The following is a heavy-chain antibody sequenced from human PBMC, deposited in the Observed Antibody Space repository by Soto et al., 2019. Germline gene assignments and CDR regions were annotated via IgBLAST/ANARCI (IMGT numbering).Heavy chain of an antibody. V-gene: IGHV6-1*01. CDR3: ARGGIAVAGRGYTFDY. D-gene: IGHD6-19*01. CDR2: TYYRSKWYN. J-gene: IGHJ4*02. CDR1: GDSVSSNSAA. Sequence: PSQTLSLTCAISGDSVSSNSAAWNWIRQSPSRGLEWLGRTYYRSKWYNDYAVSVKSRITINPDTSKNQFSLQLNSVTPEDTAVYYCARGGIAVAGRGYTFDYWGQGTLVTVYS.